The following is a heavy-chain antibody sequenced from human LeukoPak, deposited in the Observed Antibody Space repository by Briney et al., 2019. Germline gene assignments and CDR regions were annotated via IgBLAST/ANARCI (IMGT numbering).Heavy chain of an antibody. CDR1: GFTFSSYA. CDR2: ISGNGGNT. D-gene: IGHD2-15*01. V-gene: IGHV3-23*01. J-gene: IGHJ4*02. Sequence: GGSLRLSCAASGFTFSSYAMTWVRQAPGKGLEWVSAISGNGGNTYYADSVKGRFTISRDNSKNTLYLQMNSLRAEDTAVYYCAKDLRVVLEPFDYWGQGTLVTVSS. CDR3: AKDLRVVLEPFDY.